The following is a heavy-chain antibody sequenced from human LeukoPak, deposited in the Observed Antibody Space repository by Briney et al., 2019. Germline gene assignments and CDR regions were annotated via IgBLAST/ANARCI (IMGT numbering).Heavy chain of an antibody. CDR1: GFTFDDHG. CDR2: ISSSSSTI. CDR3: ASTTYYYDSSGYYFDY. Sequence: GGSLRLSCAASGFTFDDHGMNWVRQAPGKGLEWVSYISSSSSTIYYADSVKGRFTISRDNAKNSLYLQMNSLRAEDTAVYYCASTTYYYDSSGYYFDYWGQGTLVTVSS. V-gene: IGHV3-48*04. J-gene: IGHJ4*02. D-gene: IGHD3-22*01.